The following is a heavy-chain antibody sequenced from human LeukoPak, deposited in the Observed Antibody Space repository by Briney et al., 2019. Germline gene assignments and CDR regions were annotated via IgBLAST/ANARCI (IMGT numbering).Heavy chain of an antibody. CDR3: ARDRPNVPLFDY. CDR2: IYYSGST. J-gene: IGHJ4*02. V-gene: IGHV4-31*03. Sequence: SQTLSLTCTVSGGSISSGGYYWSWIRQHPGKGLEWIGYIYYSGSTYYNPSLKSRVTISVDTSKNQFSLKLSSVTAADTAVYYCARDRPNVPLFDYWGQGTLVTVSS. CDR1: GGSISSGGYY.